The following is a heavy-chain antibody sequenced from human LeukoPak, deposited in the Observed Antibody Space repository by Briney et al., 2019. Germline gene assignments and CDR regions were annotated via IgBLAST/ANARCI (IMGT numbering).Heavy chain of an antibody. D-gene: IGHD1-26*01. J-gene: IGHJ6*02. CDR1: GFSFSSYW. CDR3: ASHGSQYYYPMDV. CDR2: IKQDESEK. Sequence: GGSLRLSCAASGFSFSSYWMSWVRQAPGKGLQWVAYIKQDESEKYYVDSVKGRFTISRDNAKTSLYLEMSSLRAEDTAVYYCASHGSQYYYPMDVWGQGTTVTVSS. V-gene: IGHV3-7*05.